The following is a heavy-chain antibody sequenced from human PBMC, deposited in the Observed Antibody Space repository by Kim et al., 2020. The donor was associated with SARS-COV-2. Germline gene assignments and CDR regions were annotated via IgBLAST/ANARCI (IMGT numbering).Heavy chain of an antibody. D-gene: IGHD2-2*01. CDR2: ISHSGST. J-gene: IGHJ5*02. CDR1: GASISSSNW. CDR3: ARAVSSAWTLRDWFDP. V-gene: IGHV4-4*02. Sequence: SETLSLTCAVSGASISSSNWWSWVRHPPGKGLEWIGEISHSGSTEYNPSLKSRVTISVDKSKNQFSLKLSSVTAADTAVYYCARAVSSAWTLRDWFDPWGQGTLVTVSS.